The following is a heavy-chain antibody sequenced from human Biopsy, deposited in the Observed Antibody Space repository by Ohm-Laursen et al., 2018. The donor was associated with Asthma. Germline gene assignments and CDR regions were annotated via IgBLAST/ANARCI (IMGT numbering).Heavy chain of an antibody. V-gene: IGHV3-53*01. CDR2: IYSGGTS. D-gene: IGHD3-22*01. J-gene: IGHJ4*02. Sequence: GSLRLSCAAPGFAVSRDYMFWVRQAPGKGLEWVSVIYSGGTSHTADSVRGRFTISRDYSKNTLYLQMHSLRAEDTAVYYCARGDSSNWSHYYFDYWGPGTLVTVSS. CDR3: ARGDSSNWSHYYFDY. CDR1: GFAVSRDY.